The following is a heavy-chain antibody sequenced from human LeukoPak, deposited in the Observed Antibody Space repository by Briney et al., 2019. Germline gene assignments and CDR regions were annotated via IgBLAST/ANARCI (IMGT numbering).Heavy chain of an antibody. Sequence: GGSLRLSCATSGFTFSSYAMHWVRQAPGKGLKWVAVISYDGSNKYYADSVKGRFTISRDNSKNTLYLQMNSLRAEDTAVYYCARAATVTGSDYWGQGTLVTVSS. CDR3: ARAATVTGSDY. CDR1: GFTFSSYA. V-gene: IGHV3-30-3*01. J-gene: IGHJ4*02. D-gene: IGHD4-17*01. CDR2: ISYDGSNK.